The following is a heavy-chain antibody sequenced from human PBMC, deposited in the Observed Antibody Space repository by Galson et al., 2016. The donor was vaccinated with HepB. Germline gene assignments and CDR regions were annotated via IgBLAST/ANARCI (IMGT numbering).Heavy chain of an antibody. CDR3: ARASRLTGVFFDY. V-gene: IGHV4-39*07. CDR2: IYYSGST. J-gene: IGHJ4*02. Sequence: ETLSLTCTVSGGSISSSNSYWGWIRQPPGKGLDWIGNIYYSGSTYYNPSLTSRVTISVDTSKNQFSLKLSSVTAADTAVYYCARASRLTGVFFDYWGQGTLVTVSS. CDR1: GGSISSSNSY. D-gene: IGHD3-9*01.